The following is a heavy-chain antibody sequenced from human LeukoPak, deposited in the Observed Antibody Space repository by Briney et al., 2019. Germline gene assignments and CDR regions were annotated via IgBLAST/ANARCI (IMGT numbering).Heavy chain of an antibody. CDR1: GYTSTGYC. D-gene: IGHD6-13*01. CDR3: ARGAPGYSSSQYYFDY. V-gene: IGHV1-2*02. J-gene: IGHJ4*02. CDR2: INPNSGGS. Sequence: ASVKVSCKASGYTSTGYCMHWVRQAPGQGLEWMGWINPNSGGSNYAQRFQGRVTMTRDTSISTAYMELSRLRSDDTAVYYCARGAPGYSSSQYYFDYWGQGTLVTVSS.